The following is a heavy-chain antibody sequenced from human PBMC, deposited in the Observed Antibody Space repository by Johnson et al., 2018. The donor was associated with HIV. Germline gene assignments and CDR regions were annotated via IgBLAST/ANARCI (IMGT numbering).Heavy chain of an antibody. Sequence: QVQLVESGGGGVQPGRSLRLSCAASGLRFSDYGMHWVRQAPGKGLEWVAGISYDGSNKQYGDSVKGRFTISRDNSTNTLYLQMNSLRNEDTAVYHCAKDTGGNSGRDAVDFWGQGTLVTVAS. V-gene: IGHV3-30*18. D-gene: IGHD3-10*01. J-gene: IGHJ3*01. CDR2: ISYDGSNK. CDR1: GLRFSDYG. CDR3: AKDTGGNSGRDAVDF.